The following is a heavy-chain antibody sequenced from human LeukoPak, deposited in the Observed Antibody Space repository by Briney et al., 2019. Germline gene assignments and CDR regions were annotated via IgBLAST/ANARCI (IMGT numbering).Heavy chain of an antibody. CDR3: ARVTSDYVWGSYRPPSRWFDP. CDR1: GGSISSGGYY. D-gene: IGHD3-16*02. J-gene: IGHJ5*02. V-gene: IGHV4-31*03. Sequence: SETLSLTCTASGGSISSGGYYWSWIRQHPGKGLEWIGYIYYSGSTYYNPSLKSRVTISVDTSKNQFSLKLSSVTAADTAVYYCARVTSDYVWGSYRPPSRWFDPWGQGTLVTVSS. CDR2: IYYSGST.